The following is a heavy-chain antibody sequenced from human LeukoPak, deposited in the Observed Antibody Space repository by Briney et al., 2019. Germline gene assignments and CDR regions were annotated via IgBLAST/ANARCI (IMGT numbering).Heavy chain of an antibody. CDR1: GGSISSYY. J-gene: IGHJ4*02. D-gene: IGHD2-2*01. V-gene: IGHV4-4*09. CDR3: ARDQYFDY. CDR2: IYTSGST. Sequence: SETLSLTCAVYGGSISSYYWSWIRQPPGKGLEWIGYIYTSGSTNYNPSLKSRVTISVDTSKNQFSLKLSSVTAADTAVYYCARDQYFDYWGQGTLVTVSS.